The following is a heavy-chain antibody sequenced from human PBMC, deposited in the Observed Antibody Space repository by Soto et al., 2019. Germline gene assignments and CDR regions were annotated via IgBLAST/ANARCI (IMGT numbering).Heavy chain of an antibody. CDR1: GDSISSRSYY. CDR3: ARAGITGTMVWFDP. Sequence: SETLSLTCTVTGDSISSRSYYWCWIRHPPGKGLEWIGSIYYSGSTYYNPSLKSRVTISVDTSKNQFSLKLSSVTAADTAVYYCARAGITGTMVWFDPWGQGTLVTVSS. V-gene: IGHV4-39*07. J-gene: IGHJ5*02. D-gene: IGHD1-7*01. CDR2: IYYSGST.